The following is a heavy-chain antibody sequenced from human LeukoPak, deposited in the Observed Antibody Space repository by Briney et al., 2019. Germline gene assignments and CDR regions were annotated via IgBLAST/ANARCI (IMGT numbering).Heavy chain of an antibody. CDR2: IQYDGSNE. V-gene: IGHV3-30*02. Sequence: GASVKVSCKASGYTFTGYYMHWVRQAPGKGLEWVAYIQYDGSNEQYADSVKGRFSISRDSSKNILYLQMNSLRAEDTAVYYCAKDRCSNGIGCYYYYMDVWGKGTTVTISS. D-gene: IGHD2-8*01. CDR1: GYTFTGYY. CDR3: AKDRCSNGIGCYYYYMDV. J-gene: IGHJ6*03.